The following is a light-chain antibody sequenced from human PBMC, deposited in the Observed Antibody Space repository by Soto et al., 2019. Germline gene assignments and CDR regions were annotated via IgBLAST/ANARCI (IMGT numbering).Light chain of an antibody. CDR2: GAS. J-gene: IGKJ3*01. Sequence: EIVLTQSPGTRSLSPGERATLSCKASQSINSRYLAWYQQKPGQAPRLLIYGASSRATGIPDRFSGSGSGTDFTLTICRLEPEDFAVYYCQQFGSSPGFTFGPGTKVDIK. V-gene: IGKV3-20*01. CDR1: QSINSRY. CDR3: QQFGSSPGFT.